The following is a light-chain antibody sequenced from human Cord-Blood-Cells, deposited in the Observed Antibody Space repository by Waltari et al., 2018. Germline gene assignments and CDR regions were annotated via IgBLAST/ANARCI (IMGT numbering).Light chain of an antibody. J-gene: IGLJ3*02. CDR1: SSDVGSYNL. V-gene: IGLV2-23*01. CDR2: EGS. Sequence: QSALTQPASVSGSPGQSITIPCTGTSSDVGSYNLVSWYQQHPGKAPKLMIYEGSKRPSGVSKRFSGAKSGNTASLAISGLQAEDEGEYYCCSYAGSSTSWVFGGGTKLTVL. CDR3: CSYAGSSTSWV.